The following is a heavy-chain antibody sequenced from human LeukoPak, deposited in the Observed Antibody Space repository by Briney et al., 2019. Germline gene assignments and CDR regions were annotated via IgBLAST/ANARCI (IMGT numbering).Heavy chain of an antibody. CDR2: IYHSGST. CDR1: GYSISSGYY. D-gene: IGHD4-17*01. CDR3: ARNLLDYGDYGYYMDV. V-gene: IGHV4-38-2*02. J-gene: IGHJ6*03. Sequence: PSETLSLTCTVSGYSISSGYYWGWIRQPPGKGLEWIGSIYHSGSTYYNPSLKSRVTISVDTSKNQFSLKLSSVTAADTAVYYCARNLLDYGDYGYYMDVWGKGTTVTVSS.